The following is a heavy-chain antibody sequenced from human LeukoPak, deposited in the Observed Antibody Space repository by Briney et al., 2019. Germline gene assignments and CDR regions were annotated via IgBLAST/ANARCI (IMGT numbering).Heavy chain of an antibody. CDR1: GFTFSSFW. D-gene: IGHD3-16*01. CDR3: ARGGGLDV. J-gene: IGHJ6*02. V-gene: IGHV3-7*03. CDR2: INHNGNVN. Sequence: GGSLRLSCAASGFTFSSFWMNWARQAPGKGLEWVASINHNGNVNYYVDSVKGRLTISRDNAKNSLYLQMSNLRAEDTAVYFCARGGGLDVWGQGATVTVSS.